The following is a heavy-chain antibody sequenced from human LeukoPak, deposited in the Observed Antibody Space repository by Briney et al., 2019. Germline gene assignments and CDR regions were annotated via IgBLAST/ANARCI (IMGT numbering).Heavy chain of an antibody. V-gene: IGHV1-2*06. J-gene: IGHJ4*02. CDR1: GYTFTGYY. CDR3: ARVDYYDSSGYYPFDY. CDR2: INPNSGGT. D-gene: IGHD3-22*01. Sequence: ASVKVSCKASGYTFTGYYMHWVRQAPGQGLEWMGRINPNSGGTNYAQKFQGRVTMTRDTSISTAYMELSRLRSDDTAVNYCARVDYYDSSGYYPFDYWGQGTLVTVSS.